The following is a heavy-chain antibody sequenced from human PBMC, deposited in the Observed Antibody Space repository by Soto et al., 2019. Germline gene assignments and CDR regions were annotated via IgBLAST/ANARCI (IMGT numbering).Heavy chain of an antibody. CDR2: ISYDGRRK. J-gene: IGHJ4*02. CDR3: AKDFGRSWCVDY. CDR1: GFTFSRDG. Sequence: QVQLVESGGGVVQPGRSLRLSCGASGFTFSRDGMHWVRQAPGKGLEWVAMISYDGRRKYYADSVKGRFTISRDNSKNTLYLQMNSLSSEDTAVYYCAKDFGRSWCVDYWGQGTLVTVSS. D-gene: IGHD2-8*01. V-gene: IGHV3-30*18.